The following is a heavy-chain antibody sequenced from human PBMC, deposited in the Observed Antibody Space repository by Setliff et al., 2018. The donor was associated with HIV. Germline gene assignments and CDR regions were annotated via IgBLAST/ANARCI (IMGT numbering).Heavy chain of an antibody. Sequence: GPSVKVSCKASGYTFTDNYIHWVRQAPGQGLEWMAWINSASGGTNYAQNFQGRISLTVDKSTGTAYMELNRLRSEDTAVYYCGTVRIAVPDDFDFWGQGTLVTVSS. J-gene: IGHJ4*02. CDR2: INSASGGT. CDR1: GYTFTDNY. D-gene: IGHD6-19*01. V-gene: IGHV1-2*02. CDR3: GTVRIAVPDDFDF.